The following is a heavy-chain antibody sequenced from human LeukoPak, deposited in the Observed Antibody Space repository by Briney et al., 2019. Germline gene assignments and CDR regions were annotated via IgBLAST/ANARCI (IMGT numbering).Heavy chain of an antibody. CDR1: GFTFSNAW. CDR3: AKDGYDYYYYYMDV. D-gene: IGHD1-1*01. V-gene: IGHV3-23*01. Sequence: GGSLRLSCAASGFTFSNAWMSWVRQAPGKGLEWVSAISGSGGSTYYADSVKGRFTISRDNSKNTLYLQMNSLRAEDTAVYYCAKDGYDYYYYYMDVWGKGTTVTVSS. CDR2: ISGSGGST. J-gene: IGHJ6*03.